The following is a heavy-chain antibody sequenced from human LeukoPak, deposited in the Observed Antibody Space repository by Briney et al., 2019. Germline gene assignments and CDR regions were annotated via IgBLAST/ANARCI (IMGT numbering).Heavy chain of an antibody. CDR3: ARDGYNSGYFDY. CDR2: IYYSRST. Sequence: SETLSLTCTVSGASISSGDYHWNWIRQPPGKGLEWIGYIYYSRSTSYSPSLKSRLTISVDTSKNQFSLKLSSVTAADTAVYYCARDGYNSGYFDYWGQGTLVTVSS. D-gene: IGHD5-24*01. V-gene: IGHV4-30-4*01. CDR1: GASISSGDYH. J-gene: IGHJ4*02.